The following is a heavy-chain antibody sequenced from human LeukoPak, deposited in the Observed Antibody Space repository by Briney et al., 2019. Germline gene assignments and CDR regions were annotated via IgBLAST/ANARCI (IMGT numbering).Heavy chain of an antibody. J-gene: IGHJ4*02. CDR3: ARDRYGDHDPEN. CDR1: GFTFSSYG. D-gene: IGHD4-17*01. V-gene: IGHV3-30*03. CDR2: ISYDGSNK. Sequence: GGSLRLSCAASGFTFSSYGMHWVRQAPGKGLEWVAVISYDGSNKYYADSVKGRFTISRDNAKNSLYLQMNSLRAEDTAVYYCARDRYGDHDPENWGQGTLVTVSS.